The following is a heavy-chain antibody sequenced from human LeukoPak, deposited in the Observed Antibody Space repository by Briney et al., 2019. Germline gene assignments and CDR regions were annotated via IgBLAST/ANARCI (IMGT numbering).Heavy chain of an antibody. CDR1: GYTFRDYF. CDR2: MNPKSGNT. V-gene: IGHV1-8*02. Sequence: GASVKVSCKSSGYTFRDYFLHWVRQATGQGLEWVGWMNPKSGNTGYAQKLQGRVTMTTDTSTSTAYMELRSLRSDDTAVYYCARIGYCSSTSCYSPFEFDPWSQGTLVTVSS. CDR3: ARIGYCSSTSCYSPFEFDP. D-gene: IGHD2-2*02. J-gene: IGHJ5*02.